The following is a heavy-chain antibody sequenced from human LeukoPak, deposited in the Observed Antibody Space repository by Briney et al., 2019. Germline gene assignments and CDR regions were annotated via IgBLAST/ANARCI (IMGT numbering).Heavy chain of an antibody. CDR3: ARSPFAVKYHFDY. CDR2: IIPMVGAA. V-gene: IGHV1-69*13. J-gene: IGHJ4*02. D-gene: IGHD4-17*01. CDR1: GDIYSTYS. Sequence: ASVKVSCKASGDIYSTYSISWVRQAPGQGLEWMGGIIPMVGAAKYAQSFQGRVTITADESTHTAYMEISSLRSEDTAIYYCARSPFAVKYHFDYWGQGTLVTVSS.